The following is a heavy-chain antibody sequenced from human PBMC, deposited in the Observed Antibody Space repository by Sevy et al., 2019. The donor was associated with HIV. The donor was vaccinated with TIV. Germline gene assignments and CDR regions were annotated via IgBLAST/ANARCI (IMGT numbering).Heavy chain of an antibody. CDR1: GYTFTSYG. J-gene: IGHJ4*02. CDR2: ISAYNGNT. Sequence: ASVKVSCKASGYTFTSYGISWVRQAPGQGLEWMGWISAYNGNTNYAQKLQGRVTMTADTSQSTAYMELRSLRSDDTAAYYCAGLGSPNLGYCSSTSCSLFDYWGQGTLVTVSS. D-gene: IGHD2-2*01. CDR3: AGLGSPNLGYCSSTSCSLFDY. V-gene: IGHV1-18*01.